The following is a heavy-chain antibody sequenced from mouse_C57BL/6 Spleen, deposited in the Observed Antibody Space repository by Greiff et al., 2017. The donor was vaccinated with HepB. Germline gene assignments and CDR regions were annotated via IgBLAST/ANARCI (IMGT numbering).Heavy chain of an antibody. CDR1: GFTFSSYA. CDR3: ARGGSPYWYFDV. Sequence: EVKLVESGGGLVKPGGSLKLSCAASGFTFSSYAMSWVRQTPEKRLEWVATISDGGSYTYYPDNVKGRFTISRDNAKNNLYLQMSHLKSEDTAMYYCARGGSPYWYFDVWGTGTTVTVSS. J-gene: IGHJ1*03. V-gene: IGHV5-4*03. CDR2: ISDGGSYT.